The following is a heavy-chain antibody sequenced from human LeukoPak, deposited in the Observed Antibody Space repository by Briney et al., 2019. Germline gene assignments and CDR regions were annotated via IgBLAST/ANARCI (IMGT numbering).Heavy chain of an antibody. J-gene: IGHJ4*02. V-gene: IGHV3-9*03. CDR3: AKDTAAGGLNYFDY. CDR2: ISWNSGSI. CDR1: GFAFDDYA. Sequence: GGSLRLSCAASGFAFDDYAMHWVRQAPGKGLEWVSGISWNSGSIGYADSVKGRFTISRDNAKNSLYLQLNSLRAEDMALYYCAKDTAAGGLNYFDYWGQGTLVTVSS. D-gene: IGHD6-13*01.